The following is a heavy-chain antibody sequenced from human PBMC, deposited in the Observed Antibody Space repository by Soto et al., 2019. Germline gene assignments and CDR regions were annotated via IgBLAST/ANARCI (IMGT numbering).Heavy chain of an antibody. CDR1: GGSFSGYY. J-gene: IGHJ6*02. CDR2: INHSGST. Sequence: PSETLSLTCAVYGGSFSGYYWSWIRQPPRKGLEWIGEINHSGSTNYNPSLKSRVTISVDTSKNQFSLKLSSVTAADTAVYYCARPGGGYHYYYYYGMDVWGQGTTVTVSS. V-gene: IGHV4-34*01. D-gene: IGHD5-12*01. CDR3: ARPGGGYHYYYYYGMDV.